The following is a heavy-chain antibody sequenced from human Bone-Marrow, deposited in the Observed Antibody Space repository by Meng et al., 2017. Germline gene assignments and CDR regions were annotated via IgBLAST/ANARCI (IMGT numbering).Heavy chain of an antibody. V-gene: IGHV1-2*06. CDR3: ARSLNYYGSGSYYPYTSIIDY. CDR1: GYNFPDYY. CDR2: INPKSGDT. D-gene: IGHD3-10*01. Sequence: QVALVQSGAGVKKPGGCGKVSCKPSGYNFPDYYTHRVRRAHGQGLEWMGRINPKSGDTHYAQRFQGRVTMARDTSTSTVYMELSSLRSADTAVYSCARSLNYYGSGSYYPYTSIIDYWGQGTLVTVSS. J-gene: IGHJ4*02.